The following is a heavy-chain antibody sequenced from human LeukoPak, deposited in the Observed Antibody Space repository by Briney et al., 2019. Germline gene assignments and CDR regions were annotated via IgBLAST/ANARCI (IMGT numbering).Heavy chain of an antibody. D-gene: IGHD6-13*01. CDR3: ARDSSSWHNNFQY. J-gene: IGHJ1*01. Sequence: SETLSLTCTVSGGSISSSSYYWGWIRQPPGKGLEWIGSIYYSGSTDYNPSLKSRVTISVDTSKNQFSLTLSSVTAADTAVYYCARDSSSWHNNFQYWGQGTLVTVSS. CDR2: IYYSGST. V-gene: IGHV4-39*07. CDR1: GGSISSSSYY.